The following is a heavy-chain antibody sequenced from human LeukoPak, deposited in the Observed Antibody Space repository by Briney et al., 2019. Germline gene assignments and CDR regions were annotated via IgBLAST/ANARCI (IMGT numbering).Heavy chain of an antibody. CDR3: ARERVVVISFFDY. J-gene: IGHJ4*02. CDR2: IYYSGST. V-gene: IGHV4-59*12. Sequence: SETLSLTCTVSGGSISSYYWSWIRQPPGKGLEWIGYIYYSGSTNYNPSLKSRVTISVDTSKNQFSLKLSSVTAADTAVYYCARERVVVISFFDYWGQGTLVTVSS. CDR1: GGSISSYY. D-gene: IGHD3-22*01.